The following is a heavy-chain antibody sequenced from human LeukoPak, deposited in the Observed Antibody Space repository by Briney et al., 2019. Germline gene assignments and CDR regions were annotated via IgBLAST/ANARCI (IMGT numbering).Heavy chain of an antibody. D-gene: IGHD2-8*02. CDR1: GFSISGYA. V-gene: IGHV3-23*01. Sequence: QPGASLRLSCAASGFSISGYAMSWVRQAPGKGLEWVSGINSNGNTYNADSVKGRFTISRDNSKNTLYLQMNSLRVEDTAVYYCAKDLVGWTSSRFDPWGQGTVVTVSS. CDR2: INSNGNT. J-gene: IGHJ5*02. CDR3: AKDLVGWTSSRFDP.